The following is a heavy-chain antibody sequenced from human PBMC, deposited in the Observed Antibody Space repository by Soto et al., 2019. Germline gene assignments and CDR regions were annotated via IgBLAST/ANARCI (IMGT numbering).Heavy chain of an antibody. V-gene: IGHV3-30*02. J-gene: IGHJ4*02. CDR1: GFTFSDYG. CDR3: AKDSSGSLDY. D-gene: IGHD6-19*01. Sequence: PGGSLRRSFAASGFTFSDYGFPWVRQAPGKGLEWVTFTSYTGNNKYYVDSVKGRFTVSRDNSKNTLYLQMNSLRSEDTAVYYCAKDSSGSLDYGGQGTLVTVSS. CDR2: TSYTGNNK.